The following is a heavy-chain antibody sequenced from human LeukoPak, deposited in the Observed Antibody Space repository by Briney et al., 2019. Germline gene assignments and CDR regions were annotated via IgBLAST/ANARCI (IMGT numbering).Heavy chain of an antibody. J-gene: IGHJ4*02. CDR3: TRDGVAAGLYFDY. CDR2: INQIGSEK. V-gene: IGHV3-7*03. Sequence: GGSLTLSCAASGFTFSDYWMNWLRQAPGKGLEGVASINQIGSEKYYVDSVRGRFTISRDNAKNSLFLQINSLRAEDTAVYYCTRDGVAAGLYFDYWGQGTLVTVSS. D-gene: IGHD6-13*01. CDR1: GFTFSDYW.